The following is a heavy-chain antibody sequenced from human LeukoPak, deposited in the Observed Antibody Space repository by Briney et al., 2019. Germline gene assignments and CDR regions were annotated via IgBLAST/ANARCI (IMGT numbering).Heavy chain of an antibody. Sequence: ASVKVSCKASGYTFTSYYMHWVRQFPGQGLEWMGIINPSGGSTSYAQKFQGRVTMTRDTSTSIVYMELSSLRSEDTAVYYCARGRRTYYDILTGYFTYWGQGTLVTVSS. CDR2: INPSGGST. CDR3: ARGRRTYYDILTGYFTY. D-gene: IGHD3-9*01. CDR1: GYTFTSYY. V-gene: IGHV1-46*01. J-gene: IGHJ4*02.